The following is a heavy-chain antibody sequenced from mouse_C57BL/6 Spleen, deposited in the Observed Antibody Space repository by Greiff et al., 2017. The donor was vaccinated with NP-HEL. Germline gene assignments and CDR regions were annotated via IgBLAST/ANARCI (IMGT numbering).Heavy chain of an antibody. D-gene: IGHD2-5*01. CDR3: ARGGYSNYEGDYFDY. CDR1: GYAFSSYW. CDR2: IYPGDGDT. Sequence: VQLQQSGAELVKPGASVKISCKASGYAFSSYWMNWVKQRPGKGLEWIGQIYPGDGDTNYNGKFKGKATLTADKSSSTAYMQLSSLTSEDSAVYFCARGGYSNYEGDYFDYWGQGTTLTVSS. J-gene: IGHJ2*01. V-gene: IGHV1-80*01.